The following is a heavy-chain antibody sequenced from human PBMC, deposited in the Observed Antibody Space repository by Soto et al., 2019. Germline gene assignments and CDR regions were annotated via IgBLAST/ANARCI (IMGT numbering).Heavy chain of an antibody. CDR3: ARDHPETRHSSDAFDI. Sequence: PGGSLRLSCAASGFTFSDYWMHWVRQAPGKGLEWVSRIKRDGSTTYYADSVKGRFTISRDNAKNTLYLQMNSLRAEDTAEYYCARDHPETRHSSDAFDIWGQGTMVTVS. CDR1: GFTFSDYW. J-gene: IGHJ3*02. CDR2: IKRDGSTT. V-gene: IGHV3-74*01. D-gene: IGHD6-13*01.